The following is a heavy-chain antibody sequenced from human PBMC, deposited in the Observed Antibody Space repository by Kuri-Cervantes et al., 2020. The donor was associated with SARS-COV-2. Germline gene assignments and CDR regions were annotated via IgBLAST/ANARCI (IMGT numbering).Heavy chain of an antibody. Sequence: SVKVSYKASGYTFTGYYMHWVRQAPGQGLEWMGWINPNSGGTNYAQKFQGRVTMTRDTSISTAYMELSRLRSDDTAVYYCARDRFVYSSGYLLDYWGQGTLVTVSS. CDR2: INPNSGGT. CDR3: ARDRFVYSSGYLLDY. D-gene: IGHD6-19*01. J-gene: IGHJ4*02. V-gene: IGHV1-2*02. CDR1: GYTFTGYY.